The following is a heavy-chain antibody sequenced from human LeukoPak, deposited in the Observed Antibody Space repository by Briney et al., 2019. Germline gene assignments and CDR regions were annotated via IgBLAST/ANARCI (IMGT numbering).Heavy chain of an antibody. CDR2: ISYDGNNK. J-gene: IGHJ6*02. D-gene: IGHD4-11*01. Sequence: GGSLRLSCAASGFTFSSYAMHWVRQAPGKGLEWVALISYDGNNKYYADSVKGRFIISRDNSKNTLYLQMNSLRAEDTAVYYCASTTDYYYYGMDVWGQGTTVTVSS. CDR3: ASTTDYYYYGMDV. CDR1: GFTFSSYA. V-gene: IGHV3-30-3*01.